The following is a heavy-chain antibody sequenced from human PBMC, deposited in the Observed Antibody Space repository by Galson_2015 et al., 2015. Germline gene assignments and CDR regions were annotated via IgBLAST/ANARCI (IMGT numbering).Heavy chain of an antibody. CDR2: IRYDGTNE. V-gene: IGHV3-33*01. D-gene: IGHD1-1*01. CDR3: AREDALLDKDPYWYFDL. Sequence: SLRLSCAASGLIFSNYGMHWVRQAPSKGLEWVAVIRYDGTNEYYADSVKGRFTISRDNSKNTLYLQMNSLRADDTAVYYCAREDALLDKDPYWYFDLWGRGTLVFVSS. CDR1: GLIFSNYG. J-gene: IGHJ2*01.